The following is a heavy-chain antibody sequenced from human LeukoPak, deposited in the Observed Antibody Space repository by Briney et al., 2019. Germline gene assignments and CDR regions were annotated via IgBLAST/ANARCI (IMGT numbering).Heavy chain of an antibody. CDR2: LNPNSGNT. CDR1: GYTFTSYE. Sequence: GASVKVSCKASGYTFTSYEINWVRQATGQGLEWMGWLNPNSGNTGYAQKFQGRVTITRNTSISTAYMELSSLRSEDTAVYYCARAVGSSRTGNYYYYMDVWGKGTTVTVSS. CDR3: ARAVGSSRTGNYYYYMDV. D-gene: IGHD1-14*01. V-gene: IGHV1-8*03. J-gene: IGHJ6*03.